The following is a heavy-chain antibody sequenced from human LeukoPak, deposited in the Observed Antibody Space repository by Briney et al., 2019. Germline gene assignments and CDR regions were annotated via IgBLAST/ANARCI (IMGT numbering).Heavy chain of an antibody. D-gene: IGHD2-2*01. CDR1: GFTFSSYA. CDR2: ISSSSSYI. V-gene: IGHV3-21*01. Sequence: SGGSLRLSCAASGFTFSSYAMSWVRQAPGKGLEWVSSISSSSSYIYYADSVKGRFTISRDNAKNSLYLQMNSLRAEDTAVYYCARSRSRDAFDIWGQGTMVTVSS. CDR3: ARSRSRDAFDI. J-gene: IGHJ3*02.